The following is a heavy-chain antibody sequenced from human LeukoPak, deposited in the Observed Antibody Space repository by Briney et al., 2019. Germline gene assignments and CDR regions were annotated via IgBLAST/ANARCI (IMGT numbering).Heavy chain of an antibody. Sequence: GGSLRLSCVASGFTFSRSWMYWVRQAPGKGLVWASRISSDGSSTTYADSVKGRFTISRDNAKNTLFLLMNSLRVEDTAVYYCARADSSWANDYWGQGTLVTVSS. V-gene: IGHV3-74*01. CDR2: ISSDGSST. D-gene: IGHD6-13*01. CDR1: GFTFSRSW. J-gene: IGHJ4*02. CDR3: ARADSSWANDY.